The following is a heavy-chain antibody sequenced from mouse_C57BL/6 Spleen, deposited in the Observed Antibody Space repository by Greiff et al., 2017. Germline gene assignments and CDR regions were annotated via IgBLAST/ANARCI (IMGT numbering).Heavy chain of an antibody. D-gene: IGHD4-1*01. V-gene: IGHV1-52*01. CDR1: GYTFTSYW. CDR2: IDPSDSET. Sequence: QVQLQQPGAELVRPGSSVKLSCKASGYTFTSYWMHWVKQRPIQGLEWIGNIDPSDSETHYNQKFKDKATLTVDKSSSTAYMQLSSLTSEDSAVYYCARGTLTGRYLFGYWGQGTTLTVAS. J-gene: IGHJ2*01. CDR3: ARGTLTGRYLFGY.